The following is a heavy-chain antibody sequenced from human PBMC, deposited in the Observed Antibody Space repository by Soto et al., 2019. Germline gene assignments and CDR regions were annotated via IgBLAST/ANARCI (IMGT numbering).Heavy chain of an antibody. Sequence: GGAVNISLAASGFKVSSYGRIWVRQTPGKGLEWVSAISGSGGSTYYADSVKGRFTISRDNSKNTLYLQMNSLRAEDTAVYYCAKDPHSSGWYFDYWGQGTLV. CDR1: GFKVSSYG. J-gene: IGHJ4*02. CDR2: ISGSGGST. D-gene: IGHD6-19*01. CDR3: AKDPHSSGWYFDY. V-gene: IGHV3-23*01.